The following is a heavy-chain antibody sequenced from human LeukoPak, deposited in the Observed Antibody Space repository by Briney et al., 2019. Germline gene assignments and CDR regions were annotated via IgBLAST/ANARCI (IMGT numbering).Heavy chain of an antibody. D-gene: IGHD4-17*01. CDR2: IIPIFGTA. V-gene: IGHV1-69*13. CDR1: GGTFSSYA. J-gene: IGHJ6*02. Sequence: ASVKVSCKASGGTFSSYAISWVRQAPGQGLEWMGGIIPIFGTANYAQKFQGRVTITADESTSTAYMELSSLRSEDTAVYYCARGYGDYYYYYGMDVWGQGTTVTVSS. CDR3: ARGYGDYYYYYGMDV.